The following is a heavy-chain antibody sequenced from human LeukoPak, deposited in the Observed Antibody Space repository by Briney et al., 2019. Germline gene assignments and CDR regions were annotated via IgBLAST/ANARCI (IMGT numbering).Heavy chain of an antibody. CDR3: TSDHRPPLRFLQWLSGHFDC. CDR1: GFTFSDAW. Sequence: PGGSLILSCATTGFTFSDAWMSWVRLAPGKGLEWVGRIKGKIDGGTTDYAAPVKGRFIISRDDSKNTLYLQMNSLKTEDTAVYYCTSDHRPPLRFLQWLSGHFDCWGQGTLVTVSS. J-gene: IGHJ4*02. D-gene: IGHD3-3*01. V-gene: IGHV3-15*01. CDR2: IKGKIDGGTT.